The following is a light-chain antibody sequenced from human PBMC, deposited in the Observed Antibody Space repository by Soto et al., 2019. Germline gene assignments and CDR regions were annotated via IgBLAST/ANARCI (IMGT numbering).Light chain of an antibody. CDR2: TAS. J-gene: IGKJ5*01. Sequence: DIQLTQSPSFLSASVGDRVTITCRASQGISSFIAWYQQKPGKAPKLLIHTASTLQSGVPSRFSGSGSGTEFTLTISSLQPEDFATYYCQHRHSYPITFGQGTRLEI. CDR3: QHRHSYPIT. V-gene: IGKV1-9*01. CDR1: QGISSF.